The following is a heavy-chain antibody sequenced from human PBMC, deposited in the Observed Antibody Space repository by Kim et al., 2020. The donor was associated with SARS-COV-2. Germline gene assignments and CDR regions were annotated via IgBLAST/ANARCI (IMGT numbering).Heavy chain of an antibody. D-gene: IGHD4-17*01. Sequence: RTFYTPSLKSRVTLSIDLSKTQVSLKLTSVTAADTAIYYCARQAVTTGFDFWGQGTLVTVSS. CDR2: RT. V-gene: IGHV4-39*01. J-gene: IGHJ4*02. CDR3: ARQAVTTGFDF.